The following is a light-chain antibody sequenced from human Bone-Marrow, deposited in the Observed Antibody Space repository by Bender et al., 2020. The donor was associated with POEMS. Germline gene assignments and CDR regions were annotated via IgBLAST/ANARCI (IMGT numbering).Light chain of an antibody. Sequence: SYVLTQAPSVSVAPGKTGRITCGGDNIGYKRVYWYQQKSGQAPVLVLYDDGGRPSGITERFSGSNSGNTATLTISRVEGGDEADYYCQVRDRGADYSVCGGGTKVTVL. CDR3: QVRDRGADYSV. CDR2: DDG. CDR1: NIGYKR. V-gene: IGLV3-21*03. J-gene: IGLJ1*01.